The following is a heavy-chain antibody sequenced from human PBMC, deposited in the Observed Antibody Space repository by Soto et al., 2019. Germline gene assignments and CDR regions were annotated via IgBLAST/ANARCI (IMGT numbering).Heavy chain of an antibody. CDR1: GFTFSSYG. D-gene: IGHD3-16*01. CDR2: ISYDGSNK. CDR3: AKLGAGVRLDYGMDV. J-gene: IGHJ6*02. V-gene: IGHV3-30*18. Sequence: PGGSLRLSCAASGFTFSSYGMHWVRQAPGKGLEWVAVISYDGSNKYYADSVKGRFTISRDNSKNTLYLQMNSLRAEDTAVYYCAKLGAGVRLDYGMDVWGQGTTVTVSS.